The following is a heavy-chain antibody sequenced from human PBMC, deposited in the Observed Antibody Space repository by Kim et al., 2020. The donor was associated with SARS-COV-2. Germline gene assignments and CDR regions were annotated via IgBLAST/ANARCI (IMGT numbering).Heavy chain of an antibody. Sequence: GESLKISCKGSGYSFTSYWIAWVRQLPGKGLEWMGLIYPGDSVTRYSPSFQGQVTISADKSISTVYLQWSSLKASDTGMYYCARRPDGYSSSWAWFDPWGQGNPVTVSS. V-gene: IGHV5-51*01. D-gene: IGHD2-2*01. CDR3: ARRPDGYSSSWAWFDP. CDR1: GYSFTSYW. J-gene: IGHJ5*02. CDR2: IYPGDSVT.